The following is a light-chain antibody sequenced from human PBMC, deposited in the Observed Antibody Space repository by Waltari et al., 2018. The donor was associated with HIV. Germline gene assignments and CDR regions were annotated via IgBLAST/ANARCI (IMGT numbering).Light chain of an antibody. CDR3: SSYAGSNNFVV. V-gene: IGLV2-8*01. CDR2: EVN. J-gene: IGLJ2*01. Sequence: QSALTQPPSASGSPGQSVTIPCTGTSSSVGGYNYVSWYQQHPGKAPQLMIYEVNKRPSGVPDRFSVSKSGNTASLTVSGLQADDEADYYCSSYAGSNNFVVFGGGTKLTVL. CDR1: SSSVGGYNY.